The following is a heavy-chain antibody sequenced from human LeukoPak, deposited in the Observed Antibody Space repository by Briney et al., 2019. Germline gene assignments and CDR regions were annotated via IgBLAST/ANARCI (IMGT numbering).Heavy chain of an antibody. CDR2: FYYSGST. V-gene: IGHV4-59*08. CDR1: GVSITGYY. J-gene: IGHJ4*02. CDR3: AGGTKLTNLDY. Sequence: KPSETLSLTCAVSGVSITGYYWTWIRQPPGKGLEWIGYFYYSGSTNLSPSLKSRVTISLDTSKSQFTLKLSSVTAADTAMYYCAGGTKLTNLDYWGQGTLVTVSS. D-gene: IGHD3-9*01.